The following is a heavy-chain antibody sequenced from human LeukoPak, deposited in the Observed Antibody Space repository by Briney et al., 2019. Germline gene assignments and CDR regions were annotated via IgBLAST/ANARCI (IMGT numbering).Heavy chain of an antibody. V-gene: IGHV4-59*08. CDR1: GGSICSYY. D-gene: IGHD3-22*01. Sequence: ETLSLTCSVTGGSICSYYGRWIRQSPGRGLDWIGNIYYSGSTNYRPSLKSRVSISVDTSKNQFSLKLSSVTAADTAVYYCARMGHHYDSNGYEFWGQGTLVTVSS. CDR2: IYYSGST. CDR3: ARMGHHYDSNGYEF. J-gene: IGHJ4*02.